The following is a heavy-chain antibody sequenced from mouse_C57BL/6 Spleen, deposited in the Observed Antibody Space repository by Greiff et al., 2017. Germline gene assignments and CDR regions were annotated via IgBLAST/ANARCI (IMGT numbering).Heavy chain of an antibody. D-gene: IGHD1-1*01. CDR2: IRNKANGYTT. J-gene: IGHJ1*03. CDR3: ARASAVITTDWYFDV. V-gene: IGHV7-3*01. CDR1: GFTFTDYY. Sequence: EVKLVESGGGLVQPGGSLSLSCAASGFTFTDYYMSWVRQPPGQALEWLGFIRNKANGYTTEYSASVKGRFTISRDTSQSILYLQMKALRAEDSATYYCARASAVITTDWYFDVWGTGTTVTVSA.